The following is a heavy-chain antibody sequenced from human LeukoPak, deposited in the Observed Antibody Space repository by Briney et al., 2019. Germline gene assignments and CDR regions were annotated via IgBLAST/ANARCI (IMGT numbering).Heavy chain of an antibody. J-gene: IGHJ4*02. CDR3: ARRAYDILTGSKFDY. CDR2: IKQDGSEK. V-gene: IGHV3-7*01. CDR1: GFTFSSYW. Sequence: GGSLRLSCAASGFTFSSYWMSWVRQAPGKGLEWVANIKQDGSEKYYVDSVKGRFTISRDNAKNSLYLQMNSLRAEDTAFFYWARRAYDILTGSKFDYWGQGTLVTVSS. D-gene: IGHD3-9*01.